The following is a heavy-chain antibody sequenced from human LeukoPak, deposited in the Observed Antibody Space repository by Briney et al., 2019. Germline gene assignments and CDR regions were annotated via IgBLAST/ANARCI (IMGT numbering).Heavy chain of an antibody. CDR2: IRSKAYGGTT. D-gene: IGHD3-10*01. CDR1: GFTFGDYA. V-gene: IGHV3-49*03. J-gene: IGHJ6*02. CDR3: TRENGSGSYAYYYYGMDV. Sequence: PGGSLRLSCTASGFTFGDYAMSWLRQAPGKGLEWVGFIRSKAYGGTTEYAASVKGRFTISRDDSKSIAYLQMNSLKTEDTAVYYCTRENGSGSYAYYYYGMDVWGQGTTVTVSS.